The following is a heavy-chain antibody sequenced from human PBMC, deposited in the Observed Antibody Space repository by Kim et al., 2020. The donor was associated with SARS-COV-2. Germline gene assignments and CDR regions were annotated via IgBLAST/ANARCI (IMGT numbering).Heavy chain of an antibody. CDR1: GGSFSGYY. Sequence: SETLSLTCAVYGGSFSGYYWSWIRQPPGKGLEWIGEINHSGSTNYNPSLKSRVTISVDTSKNQFSLKLSSVTAADTAVYYCASPRRGNRYCSSTSCYYYYYGMDVWGQGTTVTVSS. CDR3: ASPRRGNRYCSSTSCYYYYYGMDV. D-gene: IGHD2-2*01. CDR2: INHSGST. V-gene: IGHV4-34*01. J-gene: IGHJ6*02.